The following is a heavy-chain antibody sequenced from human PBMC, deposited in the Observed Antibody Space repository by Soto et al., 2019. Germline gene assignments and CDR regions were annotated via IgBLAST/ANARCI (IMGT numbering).Heavy chain of an antibody. J-gene: IGHJ4*02. D-gene: IGHD6-13*01. Sequence: ASVKVSCKASGGTFSSYAISWVRQAPGQGLEWMGGIIPIFGTANYAQKFQGRVTITADESTSTAYMELSSLRSEDTAVYYCARGPRGYSYGPGYSSSWYKYWGQGTLVTVSS. CDR3: ARGPRGYSYGPGYSSSWYKY. CDR1: GGTFSSYA. CDR2: IIPIFGTA. V-gene: IGHV1-69*13.